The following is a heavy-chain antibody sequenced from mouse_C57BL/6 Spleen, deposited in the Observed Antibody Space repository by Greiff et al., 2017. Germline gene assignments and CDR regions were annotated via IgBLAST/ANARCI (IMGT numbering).Heavy chain of an antibody. V-gene: IGHV5-4*01. CDR2: ISDGGSYT. CDR1: GFTFSSYA. Sequence: EVQVVESGGGLVKPGGSLKLSCAASGFTFSSYAMSWVRQTPEKRLEWVATISDGGSYTYYPDNVKGRFTIARDNAKNNLYLQMSHLKSEDTAMYYCAREDYYGSTHWGQGTTLTVSS. CDR3: AREDYYGSTH. J-gene: IGHJ2*01. D-gene: IGHD1-1*01.